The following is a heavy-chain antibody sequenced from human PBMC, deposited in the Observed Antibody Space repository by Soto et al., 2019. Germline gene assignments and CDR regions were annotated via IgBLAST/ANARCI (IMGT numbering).Heavy chain of an antibody. D-gene: IGHD1-1*01. CDR1: GGSFRSDAYY. CDR2: VYYSGRT. Sequence: PSETLSLTCTVSGGSFRSDAYYWSWIRQPPGKGLEWIGCVYYSGRTYYNPSLESRITISMDTFKDQFSLKLSSVNAADTAVYYCARDRANSPDYFDYWGQGALVTVLL. J-gene: IGHJ4*02. V-gene: IGHV4-30-4*01. CDR3: ARDRANSPDYFDY.